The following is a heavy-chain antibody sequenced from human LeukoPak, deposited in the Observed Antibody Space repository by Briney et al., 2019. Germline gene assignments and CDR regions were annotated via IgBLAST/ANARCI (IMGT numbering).Heavy chain of an antibody. D-gene: IGHD2-15*01. CDR3: ARLVGSGSQLLPDY. CDR1: GYTFTSYG. V-gene: IGHV1-18*04. J-gene: IGHJ4*02. Sequence: ASVKVSCKASGYTFTSYGISWVRQAPGQGLEWMGWISAYNGNTNYAQKLQGRVTMTTDTSTSTAYVELRSLRSDDTAVYYCARLVGSGSQLLPDYWGQGTLVTVSS. CDR2: ISAYNGNT.